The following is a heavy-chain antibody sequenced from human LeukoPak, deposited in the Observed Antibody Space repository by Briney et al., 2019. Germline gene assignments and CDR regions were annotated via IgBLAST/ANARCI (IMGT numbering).Heavy chain of an antibody. D-gene: IGHD5-24*01. V-gene: IGHV4-39*07. CDR2: IYYSGST. Sequence: KASETLSLTCTVSGGSISSSSYYWGWIRQPPGKGLEWIGSIYYSGSTYYNPSLKSRVTISVDTSKNQFSLKLSSVTAADTAVYYCARDGGRDGYNYSYWGQGTLVTVSS. CDR3: ARDGGRDGYNYSY. J-gene: IGHJ4*02. CDR1: GGSISSSSYY.